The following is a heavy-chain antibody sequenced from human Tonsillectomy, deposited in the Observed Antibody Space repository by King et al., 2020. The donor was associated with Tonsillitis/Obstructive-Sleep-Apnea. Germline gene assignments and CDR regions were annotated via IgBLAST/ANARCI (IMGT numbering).Heavy chain of an antibody. J-gene: IGHJ4*02. V-gene: IGHV1-18*01. CDR2: ISGYNGNT. CDR1: GYNLNSHG. D-gene: IGHD3-10*01. CDR3: TRFHTCGELSATHNFDY. Sequence: QLVQSGAEVKKPGASVKVSCKAFGYNLNSHGISWVRQAPGQGLEWMGWISGYNGNTHYAQKRQGSVTMTTDTSTRTVYMELRSLRYDDTAGYYCTRFHTCGELSATHNFDYWGQGALVTVSS.